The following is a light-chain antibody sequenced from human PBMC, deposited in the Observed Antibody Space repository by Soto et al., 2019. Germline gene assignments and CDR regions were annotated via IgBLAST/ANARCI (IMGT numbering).Light chain of an antibody. CDR1: SSDVGGYNY. CDR3: CSYSGSSTLDV. V-gene: IGLV2-11*01. CDR2: DVT. Sequence: QSALTQPRSVSGSPGQSVTISCTGTSSDVGGYNYASWYQQHPGKAPKLIIYDVTERPSGVPERFSGSRSGNTASLTISGLQAEDAADYYCCSYSGSSTLDVFGTGTKLTVL. J-gene: IGLJ1*01.